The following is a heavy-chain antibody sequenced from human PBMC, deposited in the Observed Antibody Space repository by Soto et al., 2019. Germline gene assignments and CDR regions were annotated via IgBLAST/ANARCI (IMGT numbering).Heavy chain of an antibody. V-gene: IGHV4-31*03. CDR3: ARVKRYDSSGYREVYFDY. D-gene: IGHD3-22*01. J-gene: IGHJ4*02. CDR2: ISYSGST. CDR1: GGSISSGGYY. Sequence: SETLSLTCTVSGGSISSGGYYWIWIRQHPGKGLEWIGYISYSGSTYYNPSLKSRVTISVDTSKNQFSLKLSSVTAADTAVYYCARVKRYDSSGYREVYFDYWGQGTLVTVS.